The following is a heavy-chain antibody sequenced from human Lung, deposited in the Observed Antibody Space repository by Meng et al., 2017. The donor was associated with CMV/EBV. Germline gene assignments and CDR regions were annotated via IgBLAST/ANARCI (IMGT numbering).Heavy chain of an antibody. J-gene: IGHJ4*02. Sequence: ESXKISXAASGISVSSNYMTWVRQAPGKGLEWVSVIYTGGSTYYADSVQGRFTISRDNSKNTLYLQMNSLRAGDTAVYYCARDHAVTGSGIDYWGQGTXVTVSS. CDR1: GISVSSNY. D-gene: IGHD6-19*01. V-gene: IGHV3-66*02. CDR2: IYTGGST. CDR3: ARDHAVTGSGIDY.